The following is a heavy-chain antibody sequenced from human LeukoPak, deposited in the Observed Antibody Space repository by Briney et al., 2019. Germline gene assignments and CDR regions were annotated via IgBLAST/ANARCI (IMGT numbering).Heavy chain of an antibody. V-gene: IGHV3-23*01. CDR2: INDSGGST. D-gene: IGHD3-22*01. CDR3: AILPHQITMIVGDFDY. CDR1: GFTFSNYA. Sequence: GGSLRLSCAASGFTFSNYAMSWVRQAPGKGLEWVSAINDSGGSTYYADSVKGRFTISRDNSKNTLYLQMNSLRAEDTAVYYCAILPHQITMIVGDFDYWGQGTLVTVSS. J-gene: IGHJ4*02.